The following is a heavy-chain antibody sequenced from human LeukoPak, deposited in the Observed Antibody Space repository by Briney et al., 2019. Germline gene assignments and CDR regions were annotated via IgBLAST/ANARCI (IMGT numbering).Heavy chain of an antibody. CDR2: ISASGVST. CDR1: GFTFRGYA. V-gene: IGHV3-23*01. CDR3: AKEGTLYYSDRIPY. Sequence: GGSLGLSCAASGFTFRGYAMSWARQAPGKGLEWVSSISASGVSTYYADSVKGRFTISRDNSKNTLYLQMNSLRAEDTAIYYCAKEGTLYYSDRIPYWGQGTLVTVSS. D-gene: IGHD3-22*01. J-gene: IGHJ4*02.